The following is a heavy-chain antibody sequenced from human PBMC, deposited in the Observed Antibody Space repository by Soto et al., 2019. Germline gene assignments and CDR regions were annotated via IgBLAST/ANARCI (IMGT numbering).Heavy chain of an antibody. D-gene: IGHD3-10*01. CDR1: GFTFSSYG. Sequence: QVQLVESGGGVVQPGRSLRLSCAASGFTFSSYGMHWVRQAPGKGLEWVAVISYDGSNKYYADSVKGRFTISRDNSKNTLYLQMNSLRAEDTAVYYCAKDIMVRGVIMPVDYWGQGTRVTVSA. CDR2: ISYDGSNK. J-gene: IGHJ4*02. V-gene: IGHV3-30*18. CDR3: AKDIMVRGVIMPVDY.